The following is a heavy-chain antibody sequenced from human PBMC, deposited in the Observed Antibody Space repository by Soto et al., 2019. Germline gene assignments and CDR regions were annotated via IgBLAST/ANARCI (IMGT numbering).Heavy chain of an antibody. CDR3: AKDPLEGIAAASPDY. CDR2: ISYDGSNK. Sequence: QVQLGESGGGVVQPGRSLRLSCAASGFTFSSYGMHWVRQAPGKGLEWVAVISYDGSNKYYADSVKGRFTISRDNSKNTLYLQMNSLRAEDTAVYYCAKDPLEGIAAASPDYWGQGTLVTVSS. D-gene: IGHD6-13*01. CDR1: GFTFSSYG. J-gene: IGHJ4*02. V-gene: IGHV3-30*18.